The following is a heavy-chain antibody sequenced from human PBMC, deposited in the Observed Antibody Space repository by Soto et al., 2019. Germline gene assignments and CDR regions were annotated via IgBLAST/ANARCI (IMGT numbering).Heavy chain of an antibody. V-gene: IGHV3-72*01. CDR3: ARVVSPRSWYFDY. D-gene: IGHD3-10*01. Sequence: EVQLVESGGGLVQPGGSLRLSCAASGFTFSDHYMDWVRQAPGKGLEWVGRTRNKANSYTTEYAASVKGRFTISRDDSKNSLYVQMHSLKAEEAAVYYCARVVSPRSWYFDYWGQGTLVTVSS. J-gene: IGHJ4*02. CDR1: GFTFSDHY. CDR2: TRNKANSYTT.